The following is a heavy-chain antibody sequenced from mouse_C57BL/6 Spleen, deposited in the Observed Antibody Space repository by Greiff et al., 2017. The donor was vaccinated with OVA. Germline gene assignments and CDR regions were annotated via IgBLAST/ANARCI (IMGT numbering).Heavy chain of an antibody. CDR2: INPNNGGT. CDR1: GYTFTDYN. CDR3: ARSKFRVLRYPGY. V-gene: IGHV1-18*01. Sequence: VQLQQSGPELVKPGASVKIPCKASGYTFTDYNMDWVKQSHGKSLEWIGDINPNNGGTIYNQKFKGKATLTVDKSSSTAYMELRSLTSGDTAVDYCARSKFRVLRYPGYRGQGTLVTVSA. D-gene: IGHD1-1*01. J-gene: IGHJ3*01.